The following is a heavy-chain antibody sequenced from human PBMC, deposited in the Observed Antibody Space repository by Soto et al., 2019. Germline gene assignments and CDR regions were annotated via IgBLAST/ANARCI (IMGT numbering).Heavy chain of an antibody. CDR2: IYPGDSDT. D-gene: IGHD1-26*01. V-gene: IGHV5-51*01. Sequence: PGESLKISCQASGYSFTSYWVAWVRQMPGKGLEWMGIIYPGDSDTRYSPSSQGQVTMSADTSSSTAYLQWSSLKASDTAMYYCAPVSGSSRAFDYWGQGTLVTVSS. J-gene: IGHJ4*02. CDR1: GYSFTSYW. CDR3: APVSGSSRAFDY.